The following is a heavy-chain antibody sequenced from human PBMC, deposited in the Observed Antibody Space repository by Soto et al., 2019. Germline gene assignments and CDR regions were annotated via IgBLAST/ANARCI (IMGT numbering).Heavy chain of an antibody. CDR1: GFTFSSYE. CDR2: ISSSGSTI. CDR3: ARVKWLAARPKEDWFDP. V-gene: IGHV3-48*03. Sequence: PGGSLRLSCAASGFTFSSYEMNWVRQAPGKXLEWVSYISSSGSTIYYADSVKGRFTISRDNAKNSLYLQMNSLRAEDTAVYYCARVKWLAARPKEDWFDPWGQGTLVTVSS. D-gene: IGHD6-6*01. J-gene: IGHJ5*02.